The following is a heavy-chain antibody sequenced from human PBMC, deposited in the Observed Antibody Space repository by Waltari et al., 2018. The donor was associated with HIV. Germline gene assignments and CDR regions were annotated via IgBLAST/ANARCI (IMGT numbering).Heavy chain of an antibody. V-gene: IGHV1-8*01. J-gene: IGHJ4*02. CDR3: ARVRRPSGSYYLSY. CDR1: RYTFTSYN. CDR2: RNPNTGDT. D-gene: IGHD1-26*01. Sequence: QVQLVQSGAEVTKPGASVKVSCKASRYTFTSYNLYGVRQAPGQGLEWLGWRNPNTGDTAYAQKFQGRVTMTRNTSMSTAYMELSSLRSEDTAVYDCARVRRPSGSYYLSYWGQGTLVTVSS.